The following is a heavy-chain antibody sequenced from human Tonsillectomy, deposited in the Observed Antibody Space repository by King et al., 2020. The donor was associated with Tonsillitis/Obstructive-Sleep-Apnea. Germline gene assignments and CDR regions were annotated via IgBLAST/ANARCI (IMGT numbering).Heavy chain of an antibody. CDR1: GGSFSGYY. Sequence: VQLQQWGAGLLKPSETLSLTCAVYGGSFSGYYWSWIRQPPGKGLEWIGEINHSGSTNYNPSLKSRVTISVDTSKNQFSLKLSSVTAADTAVYYCVQRGLRSVFGVVEPYYYMDVWGKGTTVTVSS. CDR2: INHSGST. J-gene: IGHJ6*03. V-gene: IGHV4-34*01. D-gene: IGHD3-3*01. CDR3: VQRGLRSVFGVVEPYYYMDV.